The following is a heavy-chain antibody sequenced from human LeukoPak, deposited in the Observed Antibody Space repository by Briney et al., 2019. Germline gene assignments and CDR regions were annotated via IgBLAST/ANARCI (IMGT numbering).Heavy chain of an antibody. Sequence: GGSLGLSCAASGFTFSRYPMHWVRQATGKGLERVAALSFDGTDKHYADSVKGRFTISRDNSKNTLYLQMNSLRGDDTAVYYCAKDLSGAADYYFEYWGQGTLVTVSS. CDR3: AKDLSGAADYYFEY. CDR1: GFTFSRYP. V-gene: IGHV3-30-3*01. J-gene: IGHJ4*02. CDR2: LSFDGTDK. D-gene: IGHD6-19*01.